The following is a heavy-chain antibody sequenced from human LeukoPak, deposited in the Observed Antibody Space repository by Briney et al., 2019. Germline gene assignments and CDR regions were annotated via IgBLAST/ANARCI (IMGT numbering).Heavy chain of an antibody. V-gene: IGHV3-23*01. CDR3: AKYISGGDPHYGMDV. J-gene: IGHJ6*02. CDR1: GFTFSSYA. Sequence: GGSLRLSCAASGFTFSSYAMSWVRQARVNGLEWVSAISGSGGSTYYTDSVKGRFTISRDNSKNTLYLQMNSLRAEDTAVYYCAKYISGGDPHYGMDVWGQGTTVTVSS. CDR2: ISGSGGST. D-gene: IGHD4-17*01.